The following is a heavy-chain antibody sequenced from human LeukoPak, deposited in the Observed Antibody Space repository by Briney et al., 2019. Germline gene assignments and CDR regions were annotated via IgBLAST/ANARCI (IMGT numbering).Heavy chain of an antibody. CDR1: GFTFSSYA. D-gene: IGHD3-22*01. V-gene: IGHV3-23*01. Sequence: GGSLRLSCAVSGFTFSSYAMSWVRQAPGKGLEWVAAIRSSGGSTYYADSVKGRFTISRDNSKNTLYLQMNSLRAEDTAVYYCAKDAGDYHSSEIGPPFDYWGQGTLVTVSS. CDR3: AKDAGDYHSSEIGPPFDY. J-gene: IGHJ4*02. CDR2: IRSSGGST.